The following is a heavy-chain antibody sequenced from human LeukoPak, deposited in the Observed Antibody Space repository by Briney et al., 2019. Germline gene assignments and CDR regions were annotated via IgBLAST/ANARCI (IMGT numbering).Heavy chain of an antibody. CDR3: AELGITMIGGV. V-gene: IGHV3-48*04. J-gene: IGHJ6*04. CDR1: GFTFSNCN. CDR2: ISSSGSTI. Sequence: GGSLRLSCAASGFTFSNCNMNWVRQAPGKGLEWISYISSSGSTIYYADSVKGRFTISRDNAKNSLYLQMNSLRAEDTAVYYCAELGITMIGGVWGKGTTVTISS. D-gene: IGHD3-10*02.